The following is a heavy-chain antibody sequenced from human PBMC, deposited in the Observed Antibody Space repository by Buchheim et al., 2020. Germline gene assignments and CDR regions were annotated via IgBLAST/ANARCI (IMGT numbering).Heavy chain of an antibody. CDR1: GFTFSAYS. Sequence: QVQLVESGGGVVQPGTSLRLSCAASGFTFSAYSMHWVRQAPGKGLEWVAVISNDGYDIYYADSVKGRFSISRDNSHNPLFLQMNSLRVDDTALYYCAKPTVTESTRYFDSWGQGTL. CDR3: AKPTVTESTRYFDS. D-gene: IGHD4-17*01. J-gene: IGHJ4*02. V-gene: IGHV3-30-3*02. CDR2: ISNDGYDI.